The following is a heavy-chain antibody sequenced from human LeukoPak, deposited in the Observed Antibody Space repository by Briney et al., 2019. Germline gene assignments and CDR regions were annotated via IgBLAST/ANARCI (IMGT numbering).Heavy chain of an antibody. J-gene: IGHJ5*02. CDR2: IRFDGSNQ. Sequence: GGSLRLSCAASGFTFSNFGMHWVRQAPGKGLEWVSYIRFDGSNQYYTDSVKGRFGISRDNSKNTVYLQMNSLRTEDTAVYYCAKRAGSAWSAGAWGQGTLVAVSS. V-gene: IGHV3-30*02. CDR3: AKRAGSAWSAGA. D-gene: IGHD3-10*01. CDR1: GFTFSNFG.